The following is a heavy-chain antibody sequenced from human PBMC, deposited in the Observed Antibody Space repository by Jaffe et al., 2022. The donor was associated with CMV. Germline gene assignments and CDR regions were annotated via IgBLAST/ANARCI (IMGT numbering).Heavy chain of an antibody. Sequence: EVQLVQSGAEVKQPGESLRISCKGSGYSFTKYWISWVRQMPGKGLEWMGRIDPSDSYTNYSPSFQGHVTISADKSFSTAYLQWSSLKASDTAMYYCASGYLGWYYFDYWGQGTLVTVSS. CDR1: GYSFTKYW. J-gene: IGHJ4*02. CDR2: IDPSDSYT. V-gene: IGHV5-10-1*03. D-gene: IGHD6-19*01. CDR3: ASGYLGWYYFDY.